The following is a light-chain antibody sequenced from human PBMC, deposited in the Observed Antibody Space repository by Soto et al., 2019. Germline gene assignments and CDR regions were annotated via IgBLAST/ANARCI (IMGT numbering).Light chain of an antibody. J-gene: IGLJ7*01. CDR3: CSYGGSRAV. CDR1: SSDVGSHNL. CDR2: EVS. V-gene: IGLV2-23*02. Sequence: QSALTQPASVSGSPGQSITISCTGNSSDVGSHNLVSWYQQHPGQAPKLMIYEVSKRPLGVSARFSASKSGNTASLTISGLQAEDEAEYYCCSYGGSRAVFGGGTQLTVL.